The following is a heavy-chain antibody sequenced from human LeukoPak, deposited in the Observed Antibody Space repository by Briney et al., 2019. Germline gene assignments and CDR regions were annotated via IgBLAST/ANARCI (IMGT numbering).Heavy chain of an antibody. J-gene: IGHJ6*03. CDR2: INWNGGST. CDR3: ARDASGGYVYYYYYVGV. Sequence: PGGSLRLSCAASGFTFDDYGMSWVRHAPGKGLEWVSGINWNGGSTGYADSVKGRFTISRDNAKNSLYPQMNSLRAEDTALYYCARDASGGYVYYYYYVGVWGKGTTVTVSS. V-gene: IGHV3-20*04. D-gene: IGHD2-15*01. CDR1: GFTFDDYG.